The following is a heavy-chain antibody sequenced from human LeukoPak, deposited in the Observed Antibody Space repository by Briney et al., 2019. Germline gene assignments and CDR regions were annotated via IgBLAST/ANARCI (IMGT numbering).Heavy chain of an antibody. D-gene: IGHD2-2*01. Sequence: GGSLRLSCAASGFTFSSYWMSWVRQAPGKGLEWVANIKQDGSEKYYVDSVKGRFTISRDNAKNSLYLQMNSLRAEDTAVYYCARDLDCSSTSCQAFDYWGQGTLVTVSS. CDR2: IKQDGSEK. V-gene: IGHV3-7*01. J-gene: IGHJ4*02. CDR1: GFTFSSYW. CDR3: ARDLDCSSTSCQAFDY.